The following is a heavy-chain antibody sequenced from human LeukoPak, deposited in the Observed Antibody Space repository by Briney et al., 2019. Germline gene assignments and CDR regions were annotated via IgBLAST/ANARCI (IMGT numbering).Heavy chain of an antibody. CDR1: GFTFTGFW. Sequence: PGGSLRLSCAASGFTFTGFWMSWVRQAPGKGLEWVAKISEYGSETYYVDSVKGRSTISRDNAKNSLYLQMNSLRVEDTAVYYCARDLSYSGAWSYFDYWGQGTLVTVSS. V-gene: IGHV3-7*05. J-gene: IGHJ4*02. D-gene: IGHD6-19*01. CDR3: ARDLSYSGAWSYFDY. CDR2: ISEYGSET.